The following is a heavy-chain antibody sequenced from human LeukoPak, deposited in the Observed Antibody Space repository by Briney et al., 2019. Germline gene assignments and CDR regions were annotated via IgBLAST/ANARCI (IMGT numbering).Heavy chain of an antibody. D-gene: IGHD5-24*01. V-gene: IGHV4-38-2*02. Sequence: PSETLSLTCTVSGYSISSGYYWGWIRQPPGKGLEWIGSIYHSGSTYQNPSLKSPVTMSVDMSKNQFSLKLSSVTAADTAVYYCARLWADAATIYYFEYWGRQGTLVTVSS. CDR2: IYHSGST. CDR3: ARLWADAATIYYFEY. CDR1: GYSISSGYY. J-gene: IGHJ4*02.